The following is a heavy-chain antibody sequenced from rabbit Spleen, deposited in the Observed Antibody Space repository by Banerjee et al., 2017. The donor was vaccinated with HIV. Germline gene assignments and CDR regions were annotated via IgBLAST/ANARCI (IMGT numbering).Heavy chain of an antibody. CDR2: IRADSSGST. V-gene: IGHV1S45*01. J-gene: IGHJ4*01. Sequence: QEQLVESGGGLVKPGGSLALTCKASGFSLGYNYVMCWVRQAPGKGPEWIACIRADSSGSTYYANWAKGRLTISKTSSTTVTLQMTSLTVADTATYFCTRDDGSGHYIDGYFNLWGPGTLVTVS. D-gene: IGHD1-1*01. CDR1: GFSLGYNYV. CDR3: TRDDGSGHYIDGYFNL.